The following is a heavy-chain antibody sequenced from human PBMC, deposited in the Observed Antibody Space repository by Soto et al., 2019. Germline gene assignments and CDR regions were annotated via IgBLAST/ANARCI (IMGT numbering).Heavy chain of an antibody. Sequence: PGGSLRLSCAASGFTFSSYAMSWVRQAPGKGLEWASAISGSGGSTYYADSVKGRFTISRDNSKNTLYLQMNSLRAEDTAVYYCAKLVSGYYDSSRIDYWGQGTLVTVSS. D-gene: IGHD3-22*01. V-gene: IGHV3-23*01. CDR3: AKLVSGYYDSSRIDY. CDR1: GFTFSSYA. J-gene: IGHJ4*02. CDR2: ISGSGGST.